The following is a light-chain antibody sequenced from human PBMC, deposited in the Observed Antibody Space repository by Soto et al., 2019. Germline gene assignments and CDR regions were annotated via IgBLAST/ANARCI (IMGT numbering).Light chain of an antibody. V-gene: IGKV3-20*01. CDR3: QQYGSSGT. CDR1: QSVSSSY. Sequence: EVGVTQSPCTLSLPPGERATLSCRASQSVSSSYLVWHQQKPGQAPRLLIYAASRRATGIPDRFSGSGSGTGFTLTISRLEPEDFAVYYCQQYGSSGTFGQGTKVDIK. CDR2: AAS. J-gene: IGKJ1*01.